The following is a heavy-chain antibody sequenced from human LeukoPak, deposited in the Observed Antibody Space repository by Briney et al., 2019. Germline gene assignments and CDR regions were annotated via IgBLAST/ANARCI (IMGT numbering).Heavy chain of an antibody. CDR3: ARWRPSYGYY. V-gene: IGHV4-59*08. CDR1: GGSISSYY. J-gene: IGHJ4*02. D-gene: IGHD5-18*01. Sequence: SETLSLTCTVSGGSISSYYWSWIRQPPGQGREWIGYIYYSGSTNYNPSLKSRVTISVDTSKNQFSLKLSSVTAADTAVYYCARWRPSYGYYWGQGTLVTASS. CDR2: IYYSGST.